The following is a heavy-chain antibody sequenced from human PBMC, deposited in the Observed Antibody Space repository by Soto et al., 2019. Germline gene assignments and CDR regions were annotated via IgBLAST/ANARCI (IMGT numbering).Heavy chain of an antibody. J-gene: IGHJ6*02. D-gene: IGHD2-2*01. CDR3: ARYCSSSSCSSETGGGLDV. CDR2: IYSGGTT. CDR1: GFTVSSHF. Sequence: GSLRLSCAASGFTVSSHFMSWVRQAPGKRPDWVSVIYSGGTTYYTDSVKGRFIISRDNSENTVYLQMNSLRAEDTAVYYCARYCSSSSCSSETGGGLDVWGQGTTVTVSS. V-gene: IGHV3-53*01.